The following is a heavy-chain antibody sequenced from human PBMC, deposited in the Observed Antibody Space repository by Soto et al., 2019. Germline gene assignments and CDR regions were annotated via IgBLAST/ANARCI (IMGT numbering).Heavy chain of an antibody. J-gene: IGHJ4*02. Sequence: PGGSLRLSCAASGFTFDDYTMHWVRQAPGKGLEWVSLISWDGATIYYADSVKGRFTISRDNAKNSLYLQMNSLRADDTAVYYCARDLPLFDSWGQRTLVTVSS. CDR2: ISWDGATI. CDR1: GFTFDDYT. CDR3: ARDLPLFDS. V-gene: IGHV3-43*01.